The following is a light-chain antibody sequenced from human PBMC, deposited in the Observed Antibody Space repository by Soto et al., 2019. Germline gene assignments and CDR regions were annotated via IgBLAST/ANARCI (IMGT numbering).Light chain of an antibody. Sequence: TVMTQSPDSLAVSRGERATISCKSSQMILSSSNNKNYLSWYQLKQGQPPRLLIYLASTRESGVPDRFSGSGSGTHFPLTISRLQAEDVALYYCQQNYSSPWTFGQGTKVAIK. V-gene: IGKV4-1*01. CDR3: QQNYSSPWT. J-gene: IGKJ1*01. CDR1: QMILSSSNNKNY. CDR2: LAS.